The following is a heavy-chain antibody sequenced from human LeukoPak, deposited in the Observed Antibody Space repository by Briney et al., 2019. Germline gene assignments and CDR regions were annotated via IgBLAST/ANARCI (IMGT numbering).Heavy chain of an antibody. V-gene: IGHV3-23*01. J-gene: IGHJ4*02. D-gene: IGHD6-13*01. CDR1: GFTFSMYA. Sequence: PGGSLGLSCAASGFTFSMYAMSWVRQAPGKGLEWVSTISSSGGSTYYADSVKGRFTISRDNSKNTLYLQMNSLRAEDTAVYYCAKATPATAAFESWGQGTLLTVSS. CDR2: ISSSGGST. CDR3: AKATPATAAFES.